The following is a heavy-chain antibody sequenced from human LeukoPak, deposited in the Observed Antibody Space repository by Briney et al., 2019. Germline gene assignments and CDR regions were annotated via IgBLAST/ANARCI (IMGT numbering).Heavy chain of an antibody. CDR3: ARAGIAAAGMRRYYYYYMDV. CDR1: GGSISSYY. Sequence: SETLSLTCTVSGGSISSYYWCWIRQPAGKGLEWIGRIYTSGSTNYNPSLKSRVTMSVDTSKNQFSLKLSSVTAADTAVYYCARAGIAAAGMRRYYYYYMDVWGKGTTVTVSS. CDR2: IYTSGST. D-gene: IGHD6-13*01. V-gene: IGHV4-4*07. J-gene: IGHJ6*03.